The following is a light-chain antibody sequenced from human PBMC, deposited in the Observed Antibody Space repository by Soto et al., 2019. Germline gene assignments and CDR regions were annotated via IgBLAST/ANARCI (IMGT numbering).Light chain of an antibody. CDR3: QQRSSWT. J-gene: IGKJ1*01. V-gene: IGKV3-11*01. CDR2: DAS. Sequence: EILLPQSPATLSLSPGEIATLSCSAIQSVSSFFGWYQQKPGQAPRLLIYDASNRATGIPARFSGSGSGTDFTLTISSLEPEDFAVYYCQQRSSWTXGQGTKVDIK. CDR1: QSVSSF.